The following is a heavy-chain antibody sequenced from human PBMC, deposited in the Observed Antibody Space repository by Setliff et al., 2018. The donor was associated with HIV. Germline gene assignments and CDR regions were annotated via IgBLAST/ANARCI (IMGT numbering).Heavy chain of an antibody. D-gene: IGHD3-3*01. Sequence: SETLSLTCTVSGVSISNYYWSWIRQPPGKGLEWIGYMYYSGSTNYNPSLNGRVTISVDTSKSQFSLKLNSVTAADTAVYYCARDQSDWFYWGQGTLVTVSS. CDR2: MYYSGST. V-gene: IGHV4-59*01. CDR3: ARDQSDWFY. CDR1: GVSISNYY. J-gene: IGHJ4*02.